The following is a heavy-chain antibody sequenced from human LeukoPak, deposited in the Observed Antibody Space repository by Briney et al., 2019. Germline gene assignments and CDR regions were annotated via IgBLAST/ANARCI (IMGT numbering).Heavy chain of an antibody. CDR3: SGRYGPGPV. CDR1: GYTFAAHH. J-gene: IGHJ1*01. V-gene: IGHV1-2*02. Sequence: ASVKVSCEASGYTFAAHHIHWVRQAPGQGLEWMGWILPDGRDTKYSQKFQDRMTLTTDTSTNTAYMELSSLIPDDTAVYYCSGRYGPGPVWGQGTLISAST. D-gene: IGHD3-10*01. CDR2: ILPDGRDT.